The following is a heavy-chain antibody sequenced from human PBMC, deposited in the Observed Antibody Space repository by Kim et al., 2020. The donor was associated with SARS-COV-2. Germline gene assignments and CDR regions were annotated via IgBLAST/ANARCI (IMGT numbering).Heavy chain of an antibody. Sequence: GGSLRLSCAASGFTFSSYAMSWVRQAPGKGLEWVSAISGSGGSTYYADSVKGRFTISRDNSKNTLYLQMNSLRAEDTAVYYCAGYYDSSGYYRYYFDYWGQGTLVTVSS. CDR3: AGYYDSSGYYRYYFDY. V-gene: IGHV3-23*01. CDR1: GFTFSSYA. J-gene: IGHJ4*02. D-gene: IGHD3-22*01. CDR2: ISGSGGST.